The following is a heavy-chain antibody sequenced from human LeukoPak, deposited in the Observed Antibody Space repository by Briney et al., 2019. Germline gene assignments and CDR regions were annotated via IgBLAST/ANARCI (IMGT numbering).Heavy chain of an antibody. CDR2: IYYSGST. CDR3: ARGNYDFWSGYPPFDY. CDR1: GGSISSGGYY. Sequence: SQTVSLTCTVSGGSISSGGYYWSWIRQHPGKGLEWIGYIYYSGSTYYNPSLKSRVTISVDTSKNQFSLKLSSVTAADTAVYYCARGNYDFWSGYPPFDYWGQGTLVTVSS. D-gene: IGHD3-3*01. J-gene: IGHJ4*02. V-gene: IGHV4-31*03.